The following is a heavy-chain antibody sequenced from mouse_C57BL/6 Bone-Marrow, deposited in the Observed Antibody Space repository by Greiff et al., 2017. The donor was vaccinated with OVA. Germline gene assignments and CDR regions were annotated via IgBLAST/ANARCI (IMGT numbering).Heavy chain of an antibody. V-gene: IGHV2-9-1*01. D-gene: IGHD1-1*01. J-gene: IGHJ1*03. CDR2: IWTGGGT. CDR1: GFSLTSYA. Sequence: VQLVESGPGLVAPSQSLSITCTVSGFSLTSYAISWVRQPPGKGLEWLGVIWTGGGTNYNSALKSRLSISKDNSKSQVFLKMNSLQTDDTARYYCARMYYGSRYWYFDVWGTGTTVTVSS. CDR3: ARMYYGSRYWYFDV.